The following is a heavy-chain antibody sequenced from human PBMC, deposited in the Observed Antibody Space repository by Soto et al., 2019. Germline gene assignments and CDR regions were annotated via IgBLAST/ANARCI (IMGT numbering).Heavy chain of an antibody. Sequence: EVQLVESGGGLVQPGGSLRLSCVGSGFTFSSYWMHWVRQVPGKGPVWVSRINSAGSASCYVDFVKGRFTVSRDNAKNPLYLETNRLSAEETAEYCGAAGVYRYGWGYWGQGTLVTVCS. CDR1: GFTFSSYW. CDR2: INSAGSAS. D-gene: IGHD5-18*01. V-gene: IGHV3-74*01. J-gene: IGHJ4*02. CDR3: AAGVYRYGWGY.